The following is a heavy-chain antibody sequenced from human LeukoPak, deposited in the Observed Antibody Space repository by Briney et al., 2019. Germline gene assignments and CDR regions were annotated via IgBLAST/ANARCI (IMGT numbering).Heavy chain of an antibody. J-gene: IGHJ4*02. V-gene: IGHV3-74*01. Sequence: GGPLRLSCAGSGFTFSSYWMHWVRQVPGEGLVWVSRINSDGGATSYAGSVRGRFTISRDNAKNTLHLQMSSLRPEDTAVYYCARGSGSTVMDYWGQGTLVTVSS. CDR2: INSDGGAT. CDR3: ARGSGSTVMDY. CDR1: GFTFSSYW. D-gene: IGHD5-18*01.